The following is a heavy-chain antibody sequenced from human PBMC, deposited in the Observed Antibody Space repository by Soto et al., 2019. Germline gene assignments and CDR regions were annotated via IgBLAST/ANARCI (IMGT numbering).Heavy chain of an antibody. V-gene: IGHV1-2*02. D-gene: IGHD6-13*01. Sequence: ASVKVSCKASGYTFTGYYMHWVRQAPGQGLEWMGWINPNSGGTNYAQKFQGRVTMTRDTSISTAYMELSRLRSDDTAVYYCARAAAGTALTFDYWGQGTLVTVSS. J-gene: IGHJ4*02. CDR3: ARAAAGTALTFDY. CDR1: GYTFTGYY. CDR2: INPNSGGT.